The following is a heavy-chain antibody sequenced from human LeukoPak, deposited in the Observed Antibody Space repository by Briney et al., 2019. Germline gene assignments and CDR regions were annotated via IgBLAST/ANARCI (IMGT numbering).Heavy chain of an antibody. D-gene: IGHD1-14*01. CDR2: MDYSGRS. V-gene: IGHV4-39*07. Sequence: SETPSLTCTVSDGSVSSSYYSWGWIRQSPGRGLEWIGSMDYSGRSQYNPSLKSRVTISADTSTTHFSLKLTSVTAADTAVYYCGRAIGSSGGYYYYMDVWGKGTAVTVSS. J-gene: IGHJ6*03. CDR1: DGSVSSSYYS. CDR3: GRAIGSSGGYYYYMDV.